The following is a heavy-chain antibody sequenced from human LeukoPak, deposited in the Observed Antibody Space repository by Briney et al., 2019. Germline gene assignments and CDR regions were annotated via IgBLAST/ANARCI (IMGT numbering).Heavy chain of an antibody. CDR2: INHSGST. CDR1: GGSFSGYY. V-gene: IGHV4-34*01. J-gene: IGHJ4*02. Sequence: SETLSLTCAVYGGSFSGYYWSWIRQPPGKGLEWIGEINHSGSTNYNPSLKSRVTISVGTSKNQFSLKLSSVTAADTAVYYCARTKVRGRFDYWGQGTLVTVSS. D-gene: IGHD3-10*01. CDR3: ARTKVRGRFDY.